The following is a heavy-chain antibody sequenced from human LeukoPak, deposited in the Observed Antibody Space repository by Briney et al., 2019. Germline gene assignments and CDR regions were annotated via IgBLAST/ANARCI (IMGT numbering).Heavy chain of an antibody. CDR1: GGTFSGNS. CDR3: ARETRDSNWNSVAYLDH. D-gene: IGHD1-7*01. CDR2: FIPILNTT. J-gene: IGHJ4*02. V-gene: IGHV1-69*08. Sequence: SVKVSCKASGGTFSGNSITWVRQAPGQGLEWMGRFIPILNTTNYAQDFQGRVTLTADKSTSTAYMELMSLGSEDTAVYYCARETRDSNWNSVAYLDHWGQGILVTVSS.